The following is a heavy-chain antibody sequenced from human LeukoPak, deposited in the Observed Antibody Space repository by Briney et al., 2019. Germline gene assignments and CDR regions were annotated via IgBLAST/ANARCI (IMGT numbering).Heavy chain of an antibody. CDR1: GGTFSSYA. D-gene: IGHD3-22*01. V-gene: IGHV1-69*05. CDR3: ASDNYDSSGYYYAFGI. CDR2: IIPIFGTA. Sequence: SVKVSCKASGGTFSSYAISWVRQAPGRGLEWMGRIIPIFGTANYAQKFQGRVTITTDESTSTAYMELSSLRSEDTAVYYCASDNYDSSGYYYAFGIWGQGTMVTVSS. J-gene: IGHJ3*02.